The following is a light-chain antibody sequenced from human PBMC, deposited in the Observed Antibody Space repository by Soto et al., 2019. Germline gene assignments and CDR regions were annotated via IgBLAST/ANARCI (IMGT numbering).Light chain of an antibody. CDR1: SFNIGNNA. CDR2: YDN. CDR3: AAWDDSLNGLG. J-gene: IGLJ2*01. Sequence: QLVLTQPPSVSEAPRQRVTISCSGSSFNIGNNAVNWYQQLPGKAPKLLIYYDNLLPSGVSDRFSGSKSGTSASLAISGLQSEDEADYYCAAWDDSLNGLGFGGGTKLTVL. V-gene: IGLV1-36*01.